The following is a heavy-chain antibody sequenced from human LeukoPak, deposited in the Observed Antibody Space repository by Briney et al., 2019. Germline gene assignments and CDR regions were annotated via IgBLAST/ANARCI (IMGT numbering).Heavy chain of an antibody. CDR3: ARAGQYYDFWSASYGGDYFDY. J-gene: IGHJ4*02. CDR2: IYYSGST. Sequence: SETLSLTCTVSGGSISSYYWSWIRQPPGKGLEGIGYIYYSGSTNYNPSLKSRVTISVDTSKNQFSLKLSSVTAADTAVYYCARAGQYYDFWSASYGGDYFDYWVLGTLVTVSS. V-gene: IGHV4-59*01. D-gene: IGHD3-3*01. CDR1: GGSISSYY.